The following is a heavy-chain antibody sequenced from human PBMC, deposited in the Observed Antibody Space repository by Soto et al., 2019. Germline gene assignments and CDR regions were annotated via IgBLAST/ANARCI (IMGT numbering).Heavy chain of an antibody. V-gene: IGHV3-74*01. Sequence: EVRLVESGGGLVQPGGSLRLSCAASGFIFDSDWLHWVRQPPGKGLEWVSRINTDGTDTSYADSVTGRFTISRDNARNTLYLQMNNLRAEDTAMYYCTRDHPGPQHYFDYWGQGNVVTVSS. CDR2: INTDGTDT. J-gene: IGHJ4*02. CDR1: GFIFDSDW. D-gene: IGHD3-10*01. CDR3: TRDHPGPQHYFDY.